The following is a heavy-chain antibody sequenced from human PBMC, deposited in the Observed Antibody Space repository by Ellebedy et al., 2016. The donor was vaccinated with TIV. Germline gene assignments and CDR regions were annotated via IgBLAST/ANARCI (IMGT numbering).Heavy chain of an antibody. CDR3: ARAPWLTRDFDY. CDR2: INPNSGGT. Sequence: ASVKVSCXASGYTFTGYYMHWVRQAPGQGLEWMGWINPNSGGTNYAQKFQGWVTMTRDTSISTAYMELSRLRSDDTAVYYCARAPWLTRDFDYWGQGTLVTVSS. V-gene: IGHV1-2*04. J-gene: IGHJ4*02. D-gene: IGHD5-24*01. CDR1: GYTFTGYY.